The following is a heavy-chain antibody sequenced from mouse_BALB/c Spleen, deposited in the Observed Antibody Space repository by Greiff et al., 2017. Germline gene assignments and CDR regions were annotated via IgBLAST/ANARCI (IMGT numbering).Heavy chain of an antibody. J-gene: IGHJ4*01. CDR3: ARGSAYYAMDY. CDR1: GFTFSSYA. CDR2: ISSGGST. Sequence: DVMLVESGGGLVKPGGSLKLSCAASGFTFSSYAMSWVRQTPEKRLEWVASISSGGSTYYPDSVKGRFTISRENARNILYLQMSSLRSEDTAMYYCARGSAYYAMDYWGQGTSVTVSS. D-gene: IGHD6-1*01. V-gene: IGHV5-6-5*01.